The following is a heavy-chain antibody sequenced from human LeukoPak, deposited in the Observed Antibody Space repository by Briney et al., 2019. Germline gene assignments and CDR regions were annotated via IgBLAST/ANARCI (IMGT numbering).Heavy chain of an antibody. J-gene: IGHJ4*02. Sequence: PSETLSLTCTVSGGSISSSSYYWGWIRQPPGKGLEWIGSIYYSGSTYYNPSLKSRVTISVDTSKNQFSLKLSSVTAADTAVYYCARHLYSYGSISDYWGQGTLVTVSS. CDR1: GGSISSSSYY. CDR2: IYYSGST. V-gene: IGHV4-39*01. D-gene: IGHD5-18*01. CDR3: ARHLYSYGSISDY.